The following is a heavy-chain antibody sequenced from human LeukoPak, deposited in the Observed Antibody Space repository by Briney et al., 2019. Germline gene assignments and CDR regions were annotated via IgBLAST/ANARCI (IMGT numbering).Heavy chain of an antibody. Sequence: NPGGSLRLSCAASGFTFSSYSMNWVRQAPGKGLEWVSPISSSSNSIYYADSVKGRFTISRDNAKNSLYLQMNSLRAEDTAVYFCARVSSGITHIDWGQGTLVTVSS. CDR2: ISSSSNSI. J-gene: IGHJ4*02. CDR3: ARVSSGITHID. CDR1: GFTFSSYS. D-gene: IGHD3-10*01. V-gene: IGHV3-21*01.